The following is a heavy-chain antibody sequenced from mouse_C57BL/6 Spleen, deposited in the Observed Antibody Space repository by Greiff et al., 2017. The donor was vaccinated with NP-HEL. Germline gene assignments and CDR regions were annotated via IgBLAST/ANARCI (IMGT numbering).Heavy chain of an antibody. J-gene: IGHJ2*01. CDR2: INPSNGGT. CDR3: ARGEYEGYSNFDY. Sequence: VQLQQSGTELVKPGASVKLSCKASGYTFTSYWMHWVKQRPGQGLEWIGNINPSNGGTNYNEKFKSKATLTVDKSSSTAYMQLSSLTSEDSAVYYCARGEYEGYSNFDYWGQGTTLTVSS. V-gene: IGHV1-53*01. D-gene: IGHD2-5*01. CDR1: GYTFTSYW.